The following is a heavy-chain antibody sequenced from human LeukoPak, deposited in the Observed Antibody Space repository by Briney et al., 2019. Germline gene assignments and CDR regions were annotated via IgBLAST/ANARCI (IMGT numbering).Heavy chain of an antibody. V-gene: IGHV3-30-3*01. CDR1: GFTFNSYS. Sequence: GRSLRLSCAASGFTFNSYSMHWVRQAPGKGLEWVTAISDDETYKFYADSVKGRFTISRDNSKNTLYLQMNSLRAEDTAVYYCAKDRGSYRTDYYYYMDVWGKGTTVTISS. CDR2: ISDDETYK. CDR3: AKDRGSYRTDYYYYMDV. J-gene: IGHJ6*03. D-gene: IGHD1-26*01.